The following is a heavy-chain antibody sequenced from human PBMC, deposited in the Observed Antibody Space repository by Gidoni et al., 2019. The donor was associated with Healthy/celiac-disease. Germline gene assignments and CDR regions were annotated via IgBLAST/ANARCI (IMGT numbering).Heavy chain of an antibody. CDR2: IKRETDGGTT. CDR1: GFTSSNAW. J-gene: IGHJ4*02. CDR3: TTGNYGDYQPDY. D-gene: IGHD4-17*01. Sequence: EVQLVESGGGLVKPGGSLRLSCAASGFTSSNAWMNLVRQPPGKGLEWVGRIKRETDGGTTDYAAHVKSRFTISRDDSKNTLYLQMNSLKTEDTAVYYCTTGNYGDYQPDYWGQGTLVTVSS. V-gene: IGHV3-15*07.